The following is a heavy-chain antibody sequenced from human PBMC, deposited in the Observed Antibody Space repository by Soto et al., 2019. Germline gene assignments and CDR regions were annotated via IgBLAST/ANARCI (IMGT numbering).Heavy chain of an antibody. D-gene: IGHD3-10*01. J-gene: IGHJ5*02. CDR2: IYYSGST. CDR3: AREGGEYTWFAP. V-gene: IGHV4-31*03. CDR1: GVSSTRCGYY. Sequence: PSEPMSVTRPVAGVSSTRCGYYRRWIRQHPGKGLEWIGYIYYSGSTYYNPSLKSRVTISVDTSKNQFSLKLSSVTAADTAVYYCAREGGEYTWFAPWGQGTLVTVSS.